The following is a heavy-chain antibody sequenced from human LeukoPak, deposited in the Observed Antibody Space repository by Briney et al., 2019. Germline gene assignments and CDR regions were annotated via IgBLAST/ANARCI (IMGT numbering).Heavy chain of an antibody. D-gene: IGHD3-16*01. CDR1: GFTFSSYW. Sequence: GSLRHSCAASGFTFSSYWMNWARQAPGKGLEWVASINHNGNANYYVDSVKGRFTISRDNAKNSLYLQMSNLRAEDTAVYFCARGGGLDVWGQGATVTVSS. CDR2: INHNGNAN. CDR3: ARGGGLDV. V-gene: IGHV3-7*03. J-gene: IGHJ6*02.